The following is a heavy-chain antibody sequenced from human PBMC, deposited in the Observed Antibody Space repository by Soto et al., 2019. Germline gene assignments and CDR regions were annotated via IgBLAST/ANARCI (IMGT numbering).Heavy chain of an antibody. Sequence: WGSLVLCCASSVFTFSIYAMHWVRQAPGKGLDWVAVISYDGSNKYYADSVKGRFTISRDNSKNTLYLQMNSLRAEDTAVYYCAKDPRSSSWTYYYYYYGMDVWGQGTTVTVSS. CDR1: VFTFSIYA. J-gene: IGHJ6*01. CDR2: ISYDGSNK. V-gene: IGHV3-30*18. D-gene: IGHD6-13*01. CDR3: AKDPRSSSWTYYYYYYGMDV.